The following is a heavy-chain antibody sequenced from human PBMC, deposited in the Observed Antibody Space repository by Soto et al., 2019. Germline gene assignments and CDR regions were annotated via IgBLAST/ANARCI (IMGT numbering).Heavy chain of an antibody. V-gene: IGHV4-31*03. CDR2: IYYSGST. J-gene: IGHJ3*01. CDR3: ARGCSSCLIGFDV. D-gene: IGHD2-15*01. Sequence: PSETLSLTCTVSGGSISSGGYYWSRIRQHPGKGLEWIGYIYYSGSTYYNPSLKSRVTISVDTSKNQFSLKLSSVTAADTAVYYCARGCSSCLIGFDVWGPGTMVTVSS. CDR1: GGSISSGGYY.